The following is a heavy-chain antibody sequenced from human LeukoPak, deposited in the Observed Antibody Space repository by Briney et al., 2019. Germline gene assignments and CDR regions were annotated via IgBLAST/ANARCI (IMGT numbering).Heavy chain of an antibody. CDR2: ISSSSSYI. CDR3: AREDCRSTSCYWLDY. D-gene: IGHD2-2*01. Sequence: GGSLRLSCAASGFTFSSYSMNWVRQAPGKGLEWVSSISSSSSYIYYADSVKGRFTISRDNAKNSLYLQMNSLRAEDTAVYYCAREDCRSTSCYWLDYWGQGTLVTVSS. J-gene: IGHJ4*02. V-gene: IGHV3-21*01. CDR1: GFTFSSYS.